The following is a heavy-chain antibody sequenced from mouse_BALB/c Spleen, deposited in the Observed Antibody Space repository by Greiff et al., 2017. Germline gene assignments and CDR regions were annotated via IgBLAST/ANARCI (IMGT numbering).Heavy chain of an antibody. Sequence: DVMLVESGGGLVKPGGSLKLSCAASGFTFSSYTMSWVRQTPEKRLEWVATISSGGGNTYYPDSVKGRFTISRDNAKNNLYLQMSSLRSEDTALDYCARSLRRGYAMDYWGQGTSVTVSS. CDR3: ARSLRRGYAMDY. D-gene: IGHD1-1*01. CDR1: GFTFSSYT. V-gene: IGHV5-9*03. CDR2: ISSGGGNT. J-gene: IGHJ4*01.